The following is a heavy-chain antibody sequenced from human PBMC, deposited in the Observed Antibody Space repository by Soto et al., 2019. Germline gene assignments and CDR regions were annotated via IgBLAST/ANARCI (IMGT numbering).Heavy chain of an antibody. Sequence: QVQLVQSGAEVKKPGSSVKVSCKASGGTFSSYAISWVRQAPGQGLEWMGGIIPIFGTANYAQKFQGRVTITADESTSTAYMELSSLRSEDTAVYYCVRDPYYYGSGSSYYYYYGMDVWGQGTTVTVSS. CDR1: GGTFSSYA. D-gene: IGHD3-10*01. CDR3: VRDPYYYGSGSSYYYYYGMDV. V-gene: IGHV1-69*01. J-gene: IGHJ6*02. CDR2: IIPIFGTA.